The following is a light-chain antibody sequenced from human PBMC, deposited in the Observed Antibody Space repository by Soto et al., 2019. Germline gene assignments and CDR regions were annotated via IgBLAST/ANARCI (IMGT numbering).Light chain of an antibody. V-gene: IGLV2-14*01. J-gene: IGLJ2*01. CDR1: TNDVGGYTY. Sequence: QSALTQPASVSGSPGQSVTISCTGTTNDVGGYTYVSWHQQRPGKAPKLMIYAVTNRPSGVSNRFSGSKSGNTASLTISGLQAEDEADYYCSSYTNTGTLLFGGGTKLTVL. CDR3: SSYTNTGTLL. CDR2: AVT.